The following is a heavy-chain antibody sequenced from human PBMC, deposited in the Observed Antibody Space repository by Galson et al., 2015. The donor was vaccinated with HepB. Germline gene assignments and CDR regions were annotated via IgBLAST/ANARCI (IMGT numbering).Heavy chain of an antibody. CDR2: INPSGGST. CDR3: ARPKARYCSGGSCYSDYYYMDV. D-gene: IGHD2-15*01. V-gene: IGHV1-46*01. Sequence: SVKVSCKASGYTFTSYYMHWVRQAPGQGLEWMGIINPSGGSTSYAQKFQGRVTMTRDTSTSTVYMELSSLRSEDTAVYYCARPKARYCSGGSCYSDYYYMDVWGKGTTVTVSS. CDR1: GYTFTSYY. J-gene: IGHJ6*03.